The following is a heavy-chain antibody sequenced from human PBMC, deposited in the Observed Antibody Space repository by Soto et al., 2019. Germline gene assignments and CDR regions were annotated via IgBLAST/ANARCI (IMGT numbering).Heavy chain of an antibody. CDR1: GFTFSSHW. J-gene: IGHJ4*02. CDR3: ARGTSATPDFDY. D-gene: IGHD2-15*01. V-gene: IGHV3-7*01. CDR2: INQGGSEI. Sequence: PGGSLRLSCXASGFTFSSHWMSWVRQAPGKGLEWVANINQGGSEIFYVDSVKGRLTISRDNAKNPLYLQMSSLRAEDTAVYYCARGTSATPDFDYWGQGTLVTVSS.